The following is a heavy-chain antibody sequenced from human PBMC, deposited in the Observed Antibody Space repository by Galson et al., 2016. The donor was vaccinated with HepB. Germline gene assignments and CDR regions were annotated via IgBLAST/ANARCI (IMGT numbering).Heavy chain of an antibody. J-gene: IGHJ3*02. V-gene: IGHV3-53*01. D-gene: IGHD3-3*01. Sequence: SLRLSCAASGLSVSNNYMSWVRQAPGKGLEWVSVIYSGGNTYYADSVKGRFTISRDNSKNTVYLQMNSLRGEDTATYYCAREFRSPSGILEWLLYGAFDIWGQGTMVTVSS. CDR1: GLSVSNNY. CDR3: AREFRSPSGILEWLLYGAFDI. CDR2: IYSGGNT.